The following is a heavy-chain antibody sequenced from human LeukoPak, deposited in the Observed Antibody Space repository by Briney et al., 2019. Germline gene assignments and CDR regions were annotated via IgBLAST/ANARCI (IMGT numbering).Heavy chain of an antibody. Sequence: GTSLRLSCAASGFTFRNYGMSWVRQAPGKGLEWVALIWYDGSRDYYVDFVKGRFTVSRDNSKNTLYLQMKNLRAEDTAVYYCATVRGSDWYMDYWGQGTLVTVSS. V-gene: IGHV3-33*01. J-gene: IGHJ4*02. CDR3: ATVRGSDWYMDY. CDR2: IWYDGSRD. D-gene: IGHD6-19*01. CDR1: GFTFRNYG.